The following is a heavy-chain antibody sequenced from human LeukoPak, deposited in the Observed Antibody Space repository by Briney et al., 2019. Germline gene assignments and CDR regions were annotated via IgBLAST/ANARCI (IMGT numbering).Heavy chain of an antibody. CDR1: GYTFTSYG. CDR2: IIPIFGTA. CDR3: ARGTGTTDYYYSMDV. V-gene: IGHV1-69*05. Sequence: ASVKVSCKASGYTFTSYGISWVRQAPGQGLEGMGGIIPIFGTANYAQKFQGRVTITTDESTSTAYMELSSLRSEDTAVYYCARGTGTTDYYYSMDVWGKGTTVTVSS. J-gene: IGHJ6*03. D-gene: IGHD1-7*01.